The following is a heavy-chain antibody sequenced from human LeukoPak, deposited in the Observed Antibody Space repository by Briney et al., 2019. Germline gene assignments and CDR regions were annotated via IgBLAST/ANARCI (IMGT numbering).Heavy chain of an antibody. D-gene: IGHD2-15*01. Sequence: GGPLRLPCAASGFTFSTYIMNWVRQAPGKGLEWVSSISSGSRYIYYADSVKGRFTISRDNAKNSLYLQMNSLRAEDTAVYYCARSSGSSCYHSYDYWGQGTLVTVSS. V-gene: IGHV3-21*01. CDR1: GFTFSTYI. CDR3: ARSSGSSCYHSYDY. J-gene: IGHJ4*02. CDR2: ISSGSRYI.